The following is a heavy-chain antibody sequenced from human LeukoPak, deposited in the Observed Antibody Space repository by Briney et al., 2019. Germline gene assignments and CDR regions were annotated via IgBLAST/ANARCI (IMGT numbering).Heavy chain of an antibody. CDR2: INHSGST. V-gene: IGHV4-34*01. CDR1: GGSFSGYY. Sequence: SETLSLTCAVYGGSFSGYYWSWIRQPPGKGLEWIGEINHSGSTNYNLSLKSRVTISVDTSKNQFSLKLSSVTAADTAVYYCAKGDYNWFDPWGQGTLVTVSS. D-gene: IGHD3/OR15-3a*01. CDR3: AKGDYNWFDP. J-gene: IGHJ5*02.